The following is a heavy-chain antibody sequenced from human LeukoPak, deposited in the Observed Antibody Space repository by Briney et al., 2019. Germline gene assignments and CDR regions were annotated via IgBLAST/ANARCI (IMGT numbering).Heavy chain of an antibody. CDR3: ARDGGNSWDY. J-gene: IGHJ4*02. V-gene: IGHV3-23*01. Sequence: GGSLRLSCAVSGFTFTVYAMSWVRQAPGKGLEWVSAISGSSDNTYFADSVKGRFTISRDNSKNTVSLQMNSLRAEDTAVYYCARDGGNSWDYWGQGTLVTVSS. CDR1: GFTFTVYA. CDR2: ISGSSDNT. D-gene: IGHD6-13*01.